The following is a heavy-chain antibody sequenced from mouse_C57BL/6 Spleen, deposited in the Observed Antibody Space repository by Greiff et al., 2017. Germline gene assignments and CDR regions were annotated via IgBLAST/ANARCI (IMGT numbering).Heavy chain of an antibody. Sequence: QVQLKQPGAELVKPGASVKLSCKASGYTFTSYWMQWVKQRPGQGLEWIGEIGPSDSNTNYNQKFKGKATLTVDTSSSTAYMQLSILTSEDSAVYYGAREGLYSGNYGAHFDVWGTGTTVTVSS. CDR1: GYTFTSYW. D-gene: IGHD2-1*01. V-gene: IGHV1-50*01. J-gene: IGHJ1*03. CDR3: AREGLYSGNYGAHFDV. CDR2: IGPSDSNT.